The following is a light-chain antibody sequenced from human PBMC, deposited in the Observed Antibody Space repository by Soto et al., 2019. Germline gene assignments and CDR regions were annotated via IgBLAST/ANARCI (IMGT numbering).Light chain of an antibody. CDR2: EVF. CDR1: ISDVGGYNY. CDR3: TSYAITTPHVV. Sequence: QSALTHPASVSGSPGQSITISCTGTISDVGGYNYVSWYQHHPGKAPNLMIYEVFNRPSGVSNRFSGARSANTASLTISALQAEDEGDYYCTSYAITTPHVVFGGGTTLTVL. J-gene: IGLJ2*01. V-gene: IGLV2-14*01.